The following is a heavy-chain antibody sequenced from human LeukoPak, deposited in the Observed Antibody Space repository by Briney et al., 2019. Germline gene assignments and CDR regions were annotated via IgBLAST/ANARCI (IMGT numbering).Heavy chain of an antibody. D-gene: IGHD2-8*02. V-gene: IGHV3-23*01. CDR3: AKGAPYCAGGDCYEVYDY. J-gene: IGHJ4*02. CDR1: GFTFSTCA. Sequence: GGSLILSCAASGFTFSTCAMSWARQAPGKGLEWVSTITKSGDKTFYVDSVKGRFTVSRDNSKNTVYLQMNSLRAEDTGVYYCAKGAPYCAGGDCYEVYDYWGQGTLGTVSS. CDR2: ITKSGDKT.